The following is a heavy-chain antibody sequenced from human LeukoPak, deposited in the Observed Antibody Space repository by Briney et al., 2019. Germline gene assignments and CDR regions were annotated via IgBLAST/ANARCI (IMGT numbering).Heavy chain of an antibody. J-gene: IGHJ4*02. CDR3: ARYSGSYRDY. CDR2: ISSSSTYI. Sequence: GGSLRLSCAVSGFTFSDYNMNWVRQAPGKGPEWVSSISSSSTYIYYADSLKGRFTISRDNAKNSLYLQMNSLRAEDTAVYFCARYSGSYRDYWGQGTLVTVSS. CDR1: GFTFSDYN. D-gene: IGHD1-26*01. V-gene: IGHV3-21*01.